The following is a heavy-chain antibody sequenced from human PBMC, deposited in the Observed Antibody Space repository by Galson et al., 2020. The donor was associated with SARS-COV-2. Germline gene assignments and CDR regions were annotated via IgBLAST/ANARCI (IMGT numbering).Heavy chain of an antibody. CDR2: IYPGDSDT. D-gene: IGHD3-10*01. J-gene: IGHJ4*02. Sequence: GESLKISCKGSGYSFTNYWLGWVRPMPGKGLEWLGIIYPGDSDTRYSPSFQGQVTISADKSISTAYLQWSSLKASDTAMYYGATYSSGRYTWWGQGTRVTVSS. CDR3: ATYSSGRYTW. CDR1: GYSFTNYW. V-gene: IGHV5-51*01.